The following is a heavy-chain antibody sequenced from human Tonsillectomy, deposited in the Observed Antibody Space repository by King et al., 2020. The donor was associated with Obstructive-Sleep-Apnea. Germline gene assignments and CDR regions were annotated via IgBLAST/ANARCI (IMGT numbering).Heavy chain of an antibody. V-gene: IGHV4-59*01. CDR1: GGSISSYY. J-gene: IGHJ2*01. D-gene: IGHD6-13*01. Sequence: VQLQESGPGLVKPSETLSLTCTVSGGSISSYYWSWIRQPPGKGLEWIGYIYYSGSTNYNPSLKSRVTISVDTSKNQFSLKLSPVTAADTAVYYCARTLSIAAAGTGWYFDLWGRGTLVTVSS. CDR2: IYYSGST. CDR3: ARTLSIAAAGTGWYFDL.